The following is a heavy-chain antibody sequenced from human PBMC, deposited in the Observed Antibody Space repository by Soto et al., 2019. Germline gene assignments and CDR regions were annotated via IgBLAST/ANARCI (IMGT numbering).Heavy chain of an antibody. CDR1: GYTFTGYY. CDR2: INPNSGGT. J-gene: IGHJ6*02. D-gene: IGHD3-3*01. CDR3: ARVGXFWSGYYPTDYYYGMDV. V-gene: IGHV1-2*04. Sequence: ASVKVSCKASGYTFTGYYMHWVRQAPGQGLEWMGWINPNSGGTNYAQKFQGWVTMTRDASISTTYMGLSRLRSDDTAVYYCARVGXFWSGYYPTDYYYGMDVWGQGTTVTVSS.